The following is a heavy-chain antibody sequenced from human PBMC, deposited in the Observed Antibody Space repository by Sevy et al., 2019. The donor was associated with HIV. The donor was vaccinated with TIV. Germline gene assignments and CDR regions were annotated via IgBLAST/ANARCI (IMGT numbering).Heavy chain of an antibody. V-gene: IGHV3-23*01. D-gene: IGHD3-10*02. J-gene: IGHJ4*02. CDR3: VKDYMFAADWAPDS. Sequence: GGSLRLSCAASGFTFNNYAMSWVRQPPGKGLEWVSGLIENGVDTYYSDSVRGRFTISRDNSKNTLYLQMNSLRAVDTTIYYCVKDYMFAADWAPDSWGQGTLVTVSS. CDR1: GFTFNNYA. CDR2: LIENGVDT.